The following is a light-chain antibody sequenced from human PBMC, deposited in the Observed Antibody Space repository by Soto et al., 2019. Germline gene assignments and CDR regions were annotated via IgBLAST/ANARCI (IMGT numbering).Light chain of an antibody. CDR1: QSVSSN. Sequence: EIVMTQSPATLPLSPGERATLSCRASQSVSSNLAWYRQKPGQAPTLLIYRTSTRATGIPDRFSGSGSGTEFTLTISSLQSEDFAFYYCQQYNNWPYTFGQGTKLEIK. J-gene: IGKJ2*01. CDR3: QQYNNWPYT. CDR2: RTS. V-gene: IGKV3-15*01.